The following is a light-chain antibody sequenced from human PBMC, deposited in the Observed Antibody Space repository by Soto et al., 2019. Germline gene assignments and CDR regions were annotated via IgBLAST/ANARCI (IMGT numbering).Light chain of an antibody. V-gene: IGKV1-5*01. CDR1: QSISSW. CDR3: QQYHSYPWA. CDR2: DAS. J-gene: IGKJ1*01. Sequence: DIQMTQSPSTLSASVGDRVTITCRASQSISSWLAWYQQKPGKAPNLLIYDASSLESGVPSRFSGSGSGTEFTLTISSLQPDDFATYYCQQYHSYPWAFGRGTKLEIK.